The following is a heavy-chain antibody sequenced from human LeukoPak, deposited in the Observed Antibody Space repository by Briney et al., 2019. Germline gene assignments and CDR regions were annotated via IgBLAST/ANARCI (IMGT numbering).Heavy chain of an antibody. J-gene: IGHJ1*01. V-gene: IGHV3-7*01. CDR3: AKEPTSYSSGWFFQD. Sequence: GGSLRLSCAASGFTFSSYWMSWVRQAPGKGLEWVANIKQDGSEKYYVDSVKGRFTISRDNSKNTLDLQMHSLRDEDTAVYYCAKEPTSYSSGWFFQDWGQGTLVTVSS. CDR2: IKQDGSEK. CDR1: GFTFSSYW. D-gene: IGHD6-13*01.